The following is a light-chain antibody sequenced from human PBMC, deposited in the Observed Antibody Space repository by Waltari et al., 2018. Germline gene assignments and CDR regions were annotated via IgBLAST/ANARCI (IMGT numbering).Light chain of an antibody. J-gene: IGLJ2*01. V-gene: IGLV3-21*02. CDR3: QVWDFSVDHV. Sequence: YVLTQPPSVSVAPGQTARISCGRNHIGSKSVPWYQHNPGQAPVLVVSVEIDRPPGIPERFSGSKSGNTATLTITRVEAGDEADYYCQVWDFSVDHVFGGGTKLTVL. CDR2: VEI. CDR1: HIGSKS.